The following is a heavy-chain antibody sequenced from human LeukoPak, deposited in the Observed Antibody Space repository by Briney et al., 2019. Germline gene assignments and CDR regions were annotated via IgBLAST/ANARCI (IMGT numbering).Heavy chain of an antibody. D-gene: IGHD6-19*01. CDR2: ISGSGGST. CDR1: GFTFSSYA. CDR3: AREYYDSGWNNWFDP. J-gene: IGHJ5*02. V-gene: IGHV3-23*01. Sequence: GGSLRLSCAASGFTFSSYAMSWVRQAPGKGLEWVSAISGSGGSTYYADSVKGRFTISRDNSKNTLYLQMNSLRAEDTAVYYCAREYYDSGWNNWFDPWGQGTLVTVSS.